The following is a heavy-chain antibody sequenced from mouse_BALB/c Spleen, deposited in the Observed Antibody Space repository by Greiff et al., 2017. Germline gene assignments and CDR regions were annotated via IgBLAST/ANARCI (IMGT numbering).Heavy chain of an antibody. D-gene: IGHD1-1*01. CDR2: ISSGSSTI. Sequence: EVQLVESGGGLVQPGGSRKLSCAASGFTFSSFGMHWVRQAPEKGLEWVAYISSGSSTIYYADTVKGRFTISRDNPKNTLFLQMTSLRSEDTAMYYCARAYYGSSSYAMDDWGQGTSVTVSS. V-gene: IGHV5-17*02. CDR1: GFTFSSFG. CDR3: ARAYYGSSSYAMDD. J-gene: IGHJ4*01.